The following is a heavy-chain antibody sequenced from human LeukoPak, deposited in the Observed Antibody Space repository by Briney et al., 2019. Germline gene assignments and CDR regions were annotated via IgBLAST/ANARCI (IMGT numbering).Heavy chain of an antibody. D-gene: IGHD2-2*01. J-gene: IGHJ4*02. CDR3: ARADIVVVPGRLRGYYFDY. CDR2: IYYSGST. V-gene: IGHV4-31*03. Sequence: PSETLSLTCTVSGGSISSGGYYWSWIRQHPGKGLEWIGYIYYSGSTYYNPSLKSRVTISVDTSKNQFSLELSSVTAADTAVYYCARADIVVVPGRLRGYYFDYWGQGTLVTVSS. CDR1: GGSISSGGYY.